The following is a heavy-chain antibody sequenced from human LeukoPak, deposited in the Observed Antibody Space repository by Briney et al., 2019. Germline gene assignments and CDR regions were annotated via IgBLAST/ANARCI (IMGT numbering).Heavy chain of an antibody. CDR3: ARHFRTGGRSTDAFDI. CDR2: IYSSGST. V-gene: IGHV4-59*08. Sequence: SETLSLTCTVSGGSISSYYWGWIRQSPGKVLEWIGYIYSSGSTKYNPSLSGRVTISVDTSKNHFSLRLSSVTAPDTAVYYCARHFRTGGRSTDAFDIWGQGTMVTVSS. J-gene: IGHJ3*02. CDR1: GGSISSYY. D-gene: IGHD2-15*01.